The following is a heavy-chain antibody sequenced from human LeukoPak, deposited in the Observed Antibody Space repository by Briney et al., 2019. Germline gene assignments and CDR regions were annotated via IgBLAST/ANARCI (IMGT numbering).Heavy chain of an antibody. Sequence: SETLSLTCAVYGXSFSGYYWGWIRQPPGRGLEWIGSFYYSGSTYYNPSLKSRVTISVDTSKNQFSLKVTSVSAADTAVYYCARHEQWLVRLAYWGQGTLVTVSS. D-gene: IGHD6-19*01. J-gene: IGHJ4*02. V-gene: IGHV4-39*01. CDR3: ARHEQWLVRLAY. CDR1: GXSFSGYY. CDR2: FYYSGST.